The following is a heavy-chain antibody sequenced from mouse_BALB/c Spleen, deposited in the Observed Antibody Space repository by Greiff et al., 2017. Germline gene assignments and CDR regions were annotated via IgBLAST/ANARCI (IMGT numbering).Heavy chain of an antibody. CDR2: ISTYYGDA. CDR3: AGYYDGFAY. J-gene: IGHJ3*01. Sequence: QVQLKQSGAELVRPGVSVKISCKGSGYTFTDYAMHWVKQSHAKSLEWIGVISTYYGDASYNQKFKGKATMTVDKSSSTAYMELARLTSEDSAIYYCAGYYDGFAYWGQGTLVTVSA. CDR1: GYTFTDYA. D-gene: IGHD2-4*01. V-gene: IGHV1S137*01.